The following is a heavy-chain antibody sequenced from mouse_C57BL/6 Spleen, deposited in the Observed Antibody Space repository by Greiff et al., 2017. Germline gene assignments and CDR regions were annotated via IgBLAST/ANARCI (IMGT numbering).Heavy chain of an antibody. J-gene: IGHJ1*03. D-gene: IGHD1-1*01. CDR2: ISNLAYSI. CDR3: AREAPYGSSYRYFDV. CDR1: GFTFSDYG. V-gene: IGHV5-15*01. Sequence: EVKLQESGGGLVQPGGSLKLSCAASGFTFSDYGMAWVRQAPRKGPEWVAFISNLAYSIYYADTVTGRFTISRENAQNTLYLEMSSLRSEDTAMYYCAREAPYGSSYRYFDVWGTGTTVTVSS.